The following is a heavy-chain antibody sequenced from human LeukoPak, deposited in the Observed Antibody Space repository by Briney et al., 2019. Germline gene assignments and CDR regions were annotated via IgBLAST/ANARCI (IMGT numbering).Heavy chain of an antibody. CDR3: ARGLPPLSSGPNYYYMDV. V-gene: IGHV1-46*01. Sequence: SVKVSCRAFGNSFTSHYMPWLRQALGQGLEWLGLITPSGSSTLYAQKFQGRVTMTRDMSTTTDYMELSSLRSEDTAVYYCARGLPPLSSGPNYYYMDVWGKGTTVTVSS. CDR2: ITPSGSST. D-gene: IGHD6-19*01. CDR1: GNSFTSHY. J-gene: IGHJ6*03.